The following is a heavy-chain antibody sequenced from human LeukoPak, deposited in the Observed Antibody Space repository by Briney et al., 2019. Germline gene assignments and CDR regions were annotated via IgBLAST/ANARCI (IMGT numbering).Heavy chain of an antibody. Sequence: ASVKVSCKASGGTFSSYAISWVRQAPGQGLEWMGGSIPIFGTANYAQKFQGRVTITADKSTSTAYMELSSLRSEDTAVYYCAREGTVVTSSSHYYYYIDVWGKGTTVTVSS. CDR1: GGTFSSYA. V-gene: IGHV1-69*06. J-gene: IGHJ6*03. CDR2: SIPIFGTA. D-gene: IGHD4-23*01. CDR3: AREGTVVTSSSHYYYYIDV.